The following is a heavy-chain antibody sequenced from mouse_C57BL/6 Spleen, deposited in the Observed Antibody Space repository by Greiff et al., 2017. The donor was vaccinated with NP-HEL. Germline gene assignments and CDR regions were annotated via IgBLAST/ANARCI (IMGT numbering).Heavy chain of an antibody. Sequence: VQLQQSGPELVKPGASVKISCKASGYSFTGYYMHWVKQSSEKSLEWIGEINPSTGGTSYNQKFKGKATLTVDKSSSTAYMQLKSLTSEDSAVYYCARGGNYGYFDVWGTGTTVTVSS. CDR1: GYSFTGYY. CDR2: INPSTGGT. CDR3: ARGGNYGYFDV. J-gene: IGHJ1*03. D-gene: IGHD2-1*01. V-gene: IGHV1-43*01.